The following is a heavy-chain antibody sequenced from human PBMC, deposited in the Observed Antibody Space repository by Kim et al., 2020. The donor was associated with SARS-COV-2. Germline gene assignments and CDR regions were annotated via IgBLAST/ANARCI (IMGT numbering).Heavy chain of an antibody. Sequence: SETLSLTCAVYGGSFSGYYWSWIRQPPGKGLEWIGEINHSGSTNYNPSLKSRVTISVDTSKNQFSLKLSSVTAADTAVYYCARALAVLSTATVTTQIDYWGQGTLVTVSS. CDR1: GGSFSGYY. J-gene: IGHJ4*02. CDR2: INHSGST. V-gene: IGHV4-34*01. D-gene: IGHD4-17*01. CDR3: ARALAVLSTATVTTQIDY.